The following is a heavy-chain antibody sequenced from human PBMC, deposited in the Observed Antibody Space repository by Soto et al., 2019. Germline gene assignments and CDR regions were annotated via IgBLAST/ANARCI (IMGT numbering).Heavy chain of an antibody. D-gene: IGHD3-10*01. Sequence: GGSLRLSCTASGFRLDDYAMNWFRQAPGKGLEWVGFSRSKTYGGTAEFAASVNGRFTISRDASENIAYLQMNSLKSDDTAVYYCGSGRGDGHNYDAFDIWGRGTMVTVSS. CDR2: SRSKTYGGTA. CDR1: GFRLDDYA. CDR3: GSGRGDGHNYDAFDI. J-gene: IGHJ3*02. V-gene: IGHV3-49*03.